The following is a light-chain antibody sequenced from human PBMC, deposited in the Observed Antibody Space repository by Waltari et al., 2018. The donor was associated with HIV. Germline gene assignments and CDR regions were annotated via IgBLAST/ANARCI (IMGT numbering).Light chain of an antibody. CDR2: SNN. V-gene: IGLV1-44*01. Sequence: QSVLTQPPSASGTPGQRVPISCSGSSSNIGTNTVHWYQHLPGSAPKPLIYSNNQPPAGVPDRFSASKSRTSASLAISGLRSEDEAEYYCAAWDENLNGLFGGGTKLTVL. CDR1: SSNIGTNT. CDR3: AAWDENLNGL. J-gene: IGLJ3*02.